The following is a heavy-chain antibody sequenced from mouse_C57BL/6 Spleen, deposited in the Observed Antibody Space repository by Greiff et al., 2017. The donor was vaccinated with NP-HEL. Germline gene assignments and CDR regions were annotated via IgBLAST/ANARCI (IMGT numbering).Heavy chain of an antibody. CDR3: ARDGSSYLDY. V-gene: IGHV1-76*01. J-gene: IGHJ2*01. D-gene: IGHD1-1*01. CDR1: GYTFTDYY. CDR2: IYPGSGNT. Sequence: VQLQESGAELVRPGASVKLSCKASGYTFTDYYINWVKQRPGQGLEWIARIYPGSGNTYYNEKFKGKATLTAEKSSSTAYMQLSSLTSEDSAVYFCARDGSSYLDYWGQGTTLTVSS.